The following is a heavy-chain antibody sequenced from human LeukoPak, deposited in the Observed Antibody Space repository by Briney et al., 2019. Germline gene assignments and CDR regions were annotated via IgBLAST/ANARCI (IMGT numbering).Heavy chain of an antibody. J-gene: IGHJ4*02. Sequence: GGSLRLSCAASGFTVSSDYISWVRQAPGKGLEWVSAISGSGGSTYYADSVKGRFTISRDNSKNTLYLQMNSLRAEDTAVYYCASLGYCSSTSCSGWGQGTLVTVSS. CDR3: ASLGYCSSTSCSG. D-gene: IGHD2-2*01. CDR2: ISGSGGST. V-gene: IGHV3-23*01. CDR1: GFTVSSDY.